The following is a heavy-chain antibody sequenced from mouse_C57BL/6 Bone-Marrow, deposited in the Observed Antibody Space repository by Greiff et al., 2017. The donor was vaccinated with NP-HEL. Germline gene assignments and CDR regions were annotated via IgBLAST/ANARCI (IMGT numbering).Heavy chain of an antibody. CDR1: GFTFSDYG. D-gene: IGHD1-1*01. CDR2: ISNLAYSI. Sequence: EVHLVESGGGLVQPGGSLKLSCAASGFTFSDYGMAWVRQAPRKGPEWVAFISNLAYSIYYADPVTGRFPISRENAKNTLYLEMSSLRSEDTAMYYCARQVELAYWGQGTLVTVSA. CDR3: ARQVELAY. V-gene: IGHV5-15*01. J-gene: IGHJ3*01.